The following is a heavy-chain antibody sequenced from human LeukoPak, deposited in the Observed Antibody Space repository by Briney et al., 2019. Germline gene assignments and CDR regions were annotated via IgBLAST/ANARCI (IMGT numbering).Heavy chain of an antibody. V-gene: IGHV3-30-3*01. CDR1: GFTFSSYA. CDR2: ISYDGSNK. D-gene: IGHD2-2*01. Sequence: LGRSLRLSCAASGFTFSSYAMHWVRQAPGKGLEWVAVISYDGSNKYYADSVKGRFTISRDNSKNTLYLQMNSLRAEDTAVYYCARVGVPRYYYYGMDVWGQGTTVTVSS. J-gene: IGHJ6*02. CDR3: ARVGVPRYYYYGMDV.